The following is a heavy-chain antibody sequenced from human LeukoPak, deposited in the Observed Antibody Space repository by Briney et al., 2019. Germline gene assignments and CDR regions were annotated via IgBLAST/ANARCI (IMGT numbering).Heavy chain of an antibody. CDR3: ARSRGGCYSCGDY. D-gene: IGHD2-15*01. Sequence: ASVKVSCKASGGTFSRYAINWVRQAPGQGLEWMGGIIPIFGTANYAQKFQGRVTITADESTSTAYMELSSLRSEDTAVYYCARSRGGCYSCGDYWGQGTLVTVSS. CDR1: GGTFSRYA. V-gene: IGHV1-69*13. J-gene: IGHJ4*02. CDR2: IIPIFGTA.